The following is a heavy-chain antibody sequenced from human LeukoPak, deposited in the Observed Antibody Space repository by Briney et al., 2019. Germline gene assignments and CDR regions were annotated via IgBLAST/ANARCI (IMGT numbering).Heavy chain of an antibody. Sequence: GGSLRLSCAASGFTFSSCTMNWVRQAPGKGLEWLSSISGSSTYIYYVDSVKGRFTISRDNAKNSLYLQMNSLRAEDTAVYYCAGHSGYDYSPFDYWGQGTLVTVSS. D-gene: IGHD5-12*01. CDR1: GFTFSSCT. V-gene: IGHV3-21*01. CDR3: AGHSGYDYSPFDY. J-gene: IGHJ4*02. CDR2: ISGSSTYI.